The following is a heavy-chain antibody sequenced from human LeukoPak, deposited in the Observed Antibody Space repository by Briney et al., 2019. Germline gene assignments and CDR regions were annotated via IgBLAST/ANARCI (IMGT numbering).Heavy chain of an antibody. D-gene: IGHD1-7*01. CDR2: FYSGGST. V-gene: IGHV3-53*01. J-gene: IGHJ4*02. CDR1: GFAVSSNY. Sequence: PGGSLRLSCAASGFAVSSNYMSWVRQAPGKGLEWVSVFYSGGSTYYADSVKGRFTISRDNAKNTLYLQMNSLRAEDTAVYYCARAGNYRFDYWGQGTLVTVSS. CDR3: ARAGNYRFDY.